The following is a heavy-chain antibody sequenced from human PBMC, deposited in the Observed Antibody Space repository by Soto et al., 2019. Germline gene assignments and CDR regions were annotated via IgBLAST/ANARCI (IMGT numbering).Heavy chain of an antibody. CDR1: GGSISSSSYY. V-gene: IGHV4-39*01. J-gene: IGHJ4*02. CDR3: ARRSDSSGYQNYFDY. CDR2: IYYSGST. Sequence: QLQLQESGPGLVKPSETLSLTCTVSGGSISSSSYYWGWIRQPPGKGLEWIGSIYYSGSTYYNPSLKSRVTISVDTSKNQFSLKLSSVTAADTAVYYCARRSDSSGYQNYFDYWGQGTLVTVSS. D-gene: IGHD3-22*01.